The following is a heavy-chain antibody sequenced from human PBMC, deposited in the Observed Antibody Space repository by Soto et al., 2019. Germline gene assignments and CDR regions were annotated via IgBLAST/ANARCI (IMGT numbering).Heavy chain of an antibody. CDR3: AKVPYGSGSSDFDP. V-gene: IGHV3-30*18. J-gene: IGHJ5*02. Sequence: QVQLVESGGGVVQPGRSLRLSCAASGFTFSSYGMHWVRQAPGKGLEWVAVISYDGSNKYYADSVKGRFTISRDNSKNTLYLQMNSLRAEDTAVYYCAKVPYGSGSSDFDPRGQGTLVTVSS. CDR2: ISYDGSNK. D-gene: IGHD3-10*01. CDR1: GFTFSSYG.